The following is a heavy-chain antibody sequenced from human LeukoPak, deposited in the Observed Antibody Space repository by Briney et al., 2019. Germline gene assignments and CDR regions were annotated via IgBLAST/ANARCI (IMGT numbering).Heavy chain of an antibody. Sequence: PSETLSLTCTVSGGSISSHYWSWIRQPPGKGLEWIGYIYYSGSTNYNPSLKSRVAISVDTAKNQFSLKLSSVTAADTAVYYCARVVRVSYYYFDYWGQGTQVTVSS. V-gene: IGHV4-59*11. J-gene: IGHJ4*02. CDR3: ARVVRVSYYYFDY. CDR1: GGSISSHY. CDR2: IYYSGST. D-gene: IGHD3-10*01.